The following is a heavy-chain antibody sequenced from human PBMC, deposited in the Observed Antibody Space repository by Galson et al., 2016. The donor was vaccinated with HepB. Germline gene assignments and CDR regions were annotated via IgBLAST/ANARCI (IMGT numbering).Heavy chain of an antibody. V-gene: IGHV4-30-4*01. D-gene: IGHD2-15*01. J-gene: IGHJ3*02. Sequence: TLSLTCTVSGGSIYDDTYYWSWVRQPPGKGLEWIGYIYSSGNTYYNPSLKSPTSISMDRSKNQFSLRVTSVSAADTAVYYCARGPPEGCTGGTCYLGAFDIWGQGTMISVSS. CDR3: ARGPPEGCTGGTCYLGAFDI. CDR2: IYSSGNT. CDR1: GGSIYDDTYY.